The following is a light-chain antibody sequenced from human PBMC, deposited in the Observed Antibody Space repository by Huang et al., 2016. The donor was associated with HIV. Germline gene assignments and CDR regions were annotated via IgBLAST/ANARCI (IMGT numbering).Light chain of an antibody. CDR3: QQSYNIPRT. V-gene: IGKV1-39*01. CDR1: QIINKY. J-gene: IGKJ2*01. Sequence: DIQMTQAPPSLSAAVGDRVIITCRASQIINKYLNWYQQMPGRAPKLLISGASSLQGGVSSRFSGSGSGTDFTLTIRDLQPEGTATYHCQQSYNIPRTFGQGTLLEI. CDR2: GAS.